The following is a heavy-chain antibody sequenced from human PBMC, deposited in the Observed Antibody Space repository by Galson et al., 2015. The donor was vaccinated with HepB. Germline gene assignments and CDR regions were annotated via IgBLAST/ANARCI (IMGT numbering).Heavy chain of an antibody. D-gene: IGHD5-12*01. CDR1: GFTFSSYG. CDR2: ISYDGSNK. CDR3: AKVGEGVAMFDY. V-gene: IGHV3-30*18. J-gene: IGHJ4*02. Sequence: SLRLSCAASGFTFSSYGMHWVRQAPGKGLEWVAVISYDGSNKSYADSVKGRFTISRDNSKNTLSLEMNSLRAEDTAVYYCAKVGEGVAMFDYWGQGTLVTVSS.